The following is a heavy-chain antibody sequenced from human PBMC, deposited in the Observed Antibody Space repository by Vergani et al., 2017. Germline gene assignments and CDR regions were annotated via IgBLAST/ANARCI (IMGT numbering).Heavy chain of an antibody. CDR1: GFSFSDYG. CDR3: ARDFLTGVTTLDYYYMGV. D-gene: IGHD1-1*01. Sequence: QVQLVESGGGEVQSGRSLRLSCSAAGFSFSDYGAHRVRQAPGKGLEWVSVISYDGNKKNYADTVKGRFTISRNNSKNTLYLEMNALRAKDTAVYYCARDFLTGVTTLDYYYMGVWGKGTTVTVSS. J-gene: IGHJ6*03. CDR2: ISYDGNKK. V-gene: IGHV3-30*03.